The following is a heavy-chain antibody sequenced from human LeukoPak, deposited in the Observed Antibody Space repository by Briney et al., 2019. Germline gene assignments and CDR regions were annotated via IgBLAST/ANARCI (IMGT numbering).Heavy chain of an antibody. D-gene: IGHD3-22*01. V-gene: IGHV4-39*01. CDR2: IYYRGRT. J-gene: IGHJ1*01. Sequence: SETLSLTCSLSGDPISRSDSYWDWIRQAPGKGLEWIGTIYYRGRTYYSPTLKSRVTMSVDRSNNQFSLNLRSATAADTAVYYCARRRYYDGSGYLEWGQGTLLSVSS. CDR3: ARRRYYDGSGYLE. CDR1: GDPISRSDSY.